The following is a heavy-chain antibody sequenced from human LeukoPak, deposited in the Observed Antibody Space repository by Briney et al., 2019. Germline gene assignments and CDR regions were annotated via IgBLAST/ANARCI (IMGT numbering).Heavy chain of an antibody. CDR3: AKDMASSSWSDAFDI. CDR2: ISWNSGSI. Sequence: PGRSLRLSCAASGFTFDDYAMHWVRQAPGKGLEWVSGISWNSGSIGYADSVKGRFTISRDNAKNSLYLQMNSLRAEDTALYYCAKDMASSSWSDAFDIWGQGTMVTVSS. D-gene: IGHD6-13*01. V-gene: IGHV3-9*01. CDR1: GFTFDDYA. J-gene: IGHJ3*02.